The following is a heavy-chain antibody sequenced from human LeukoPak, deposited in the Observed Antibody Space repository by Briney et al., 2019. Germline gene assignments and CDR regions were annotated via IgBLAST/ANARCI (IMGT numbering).Heavy chain of an antibody. V-gene: IGHV4-39*07. Sequence: SETLSLTCTVSGGSISSSSYYWGWIRQPPGKGLEWIGSIYYSGSTYYNPSLKSRVTISVDTSKNQFSLKLSSVTAADTAVYYCARDGSVGPYYYYGKDVWGQGTTDTVSS. D-gene: IGHD3/OR15-3a*01. CDR3: ARDGSVGPYYYYGKDV. CDR1: GGSISSSSYY. J-gene: IGHJ6*02. CDR2: IYYSGST.